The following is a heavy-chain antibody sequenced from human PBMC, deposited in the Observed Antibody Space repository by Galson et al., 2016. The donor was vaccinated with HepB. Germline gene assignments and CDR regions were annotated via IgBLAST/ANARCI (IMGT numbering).Heavy chain of an antibody. CDR2: ISSSGSYNT. V-gene: IGHV3-11*03. CDR3: AKPERGSSGSTWYDVMDV. Sequence: SLRLSCAASGFSFSDYYMTWIRQAPGKGLEWVSYISSSGSYNTNYADSVRGRFTISRDNSKNTLYLQMNSLRAEDTAVYYCAKPERGSSGSTWYDVMDVWGQGTTVTVSS. CDR1: GFSFSDYY. J-gene: IGHJ6*02. D-gene: IGHD6-19*01.